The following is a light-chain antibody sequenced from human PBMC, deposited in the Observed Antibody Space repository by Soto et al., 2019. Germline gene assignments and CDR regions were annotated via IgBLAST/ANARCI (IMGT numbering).Light chain of an antibody. Sequence: EIVMTQSPATLSVSPGERATLSCRASQSVSSNLAWYQQKPGQAPRLLIYGASTRATGIPARFSGIRSATDFTLTISSLQSEDFALYYCPQYNNWPPTFGQGTRLEIK. CDR2: GAS. CDR1: QSVSSN. J-gene: IGKJ5*01. V-gene: IGKV3-15*01. CDR3: PQYNNWPPT.